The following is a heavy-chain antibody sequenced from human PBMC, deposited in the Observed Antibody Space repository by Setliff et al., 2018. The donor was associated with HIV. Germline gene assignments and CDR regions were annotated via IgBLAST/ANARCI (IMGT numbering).Heavy chain of an antibody. CDR2: IYTSGST. CDR3: ARLSGDYYYFDY. CDR1: GGSISSYY. V-gene: IGHV4-4*09. Sequence: PSETLSLTCTVSGGSISSYYWSWIRQPPGKGLEWVGYIYTSGSTNYNPSLKSRVTISLDTSKNQFSLVLTSVTAADTAVYYCARLSGDYYYFDYWGQGTLVTVSS. J-gene: IGHJ4*02. D-gene: IGHD2-21*02.